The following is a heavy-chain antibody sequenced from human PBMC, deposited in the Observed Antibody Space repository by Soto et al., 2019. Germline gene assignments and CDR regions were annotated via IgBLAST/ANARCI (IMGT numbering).Heavy chain of an antibody. Sequence: GGSLRLSCAASGFSFSTYGMHWVRQAPGKGLEWVAFISNDGSNKYYADSAKGRFTISRDNAKNSLYLQMNSLRAEDTALYYCAKGYSYGVLEPLGYWGQGTLVTVSS. J-gene: IGHJ4*02. CDR2: ISNDGSNK. CDR1: GFSFSTYG. CDR3: AKGYSYGVLEPLGY. V-gene: IGHV3-30*18. D-gene: IGHD5-18*01.